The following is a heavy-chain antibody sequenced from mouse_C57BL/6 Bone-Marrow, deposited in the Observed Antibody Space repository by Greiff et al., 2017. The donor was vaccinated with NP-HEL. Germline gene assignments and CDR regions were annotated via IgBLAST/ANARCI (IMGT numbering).Heavy chain of an antibody. CDR1: GYTFTSYG. J-gene: IGHJ2*01. CDR3: ARLSSGPFDY. CDR2: IYPRRGNT. Sequence: QVQLQQSGAELARPGASVKLSCKASGYTFTSYGISWVKQRTGQGLEWIGEIYPRRGNTSYNEKFKGQATLTADKSSSTAYMELRSLTSEDSAVYFCARLSSGPFDYGGQGTTLTVSS. V-gene: IGHV1-81*01. D-gene: IGHD3-2*02.